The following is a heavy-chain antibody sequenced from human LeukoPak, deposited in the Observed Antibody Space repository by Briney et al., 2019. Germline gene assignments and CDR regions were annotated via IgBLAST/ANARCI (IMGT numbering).Heavy chain of an antibody. V-gene: IGHV3-23*01. J-gene: IGHJ4*02. CDR3: ASHTLIRGVTHFDY. Sequence: GGSLRLSCAASGFTFNSYAMTWVRQAPGKGLEWVSTISGGGGSTCYADSVKGRFTVSRDNSKNTLYLQMNSLRAEDTAVYYCASHTLIRGVTHFDYWGQGTLVTVSS. D-gene: IGHD3-10*01. CDR2: ISGGGGST. CDR1: GFTFNSYA.